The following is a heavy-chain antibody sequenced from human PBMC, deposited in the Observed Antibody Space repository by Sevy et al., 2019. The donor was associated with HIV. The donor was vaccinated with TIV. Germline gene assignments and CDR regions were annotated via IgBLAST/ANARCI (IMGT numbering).Heavy chain of an antibody. J-gene: IGHJ5*02. CDR1: GFTFSSYD. D-gene: IGHD2-15*01. CDR3: ARNGGAYATGFDP. V-gene: IGHV3-48*03. CDR2: IGSSGSSI. Sequence: GGSLRLSCAGSGFTFSSYDMNWVRQAPGKGLEWISKIGSSGSSIYYADSVKGRFTIARDNAKNSLNLQMNSLRAEDTALYSCARNGGAYATGFDPWGQGTLVTVSS.